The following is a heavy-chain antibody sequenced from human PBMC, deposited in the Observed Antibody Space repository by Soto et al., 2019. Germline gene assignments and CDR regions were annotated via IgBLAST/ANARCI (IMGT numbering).Heavy chain of an antibody. CDR2: IYSGGST. CDR3: ARATPATRHGMDV. J-gene: IGHJ6*02. D-gene: IGHD2-15*01. CDR1: GFTVSSNY. V-gene: IGHV3-53*01. Sequence: GGSLRLSCAASGFTVSSNYMSWVRQAPGKGLEWVSVIYSGGSTYYADSVRGRFTISRDNSKNTLYLQMKSLRAEDTAVYYCARATPATRHGMDVWGQGTTVTVYS.